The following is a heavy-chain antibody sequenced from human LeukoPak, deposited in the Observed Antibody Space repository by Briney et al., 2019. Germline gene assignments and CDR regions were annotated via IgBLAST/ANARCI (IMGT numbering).Heavy chain of an antibody. CDR1: GYTFTSYG. CDR3: ARDQGYYDILTGFTGGY. D-gene: IGHD3-9*01. V-gene: IGHV1-18*01. J-gene: IGHJ4*02. CDR2: ISAYNGNT. Sequence: ASVKVSCKASGYTFTSYGISWVRQAPGQGLEWMGWISAYNGNTNYAQKLQGRVTMTTDTSTSTAYMELRSLRSDDTAVYYCARDQGYYDILTGFTGGYWGQGTLVTVSS.